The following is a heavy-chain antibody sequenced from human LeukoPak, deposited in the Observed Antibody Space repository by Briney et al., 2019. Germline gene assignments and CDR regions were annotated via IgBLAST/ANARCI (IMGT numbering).Heavy chain of an antibody. D-gene: IGHD6-19*01. Sequence: SETLSLTCTVSGGSISSYYWSWIRQPPGKGLEWIGYIHYSGSTNYNPSLKSRVTISVDTSKNQFSLKLSSVTAADTAVYYCARGGGIAVAGDFDYWGQGTLVTVSS. CDR1: GGSISSYY. V-gene: IGHV4-59*01. CDR3: ARGGGIAVAGDFDY. CDR2: IHYSGST. J-gene: IGHJ4*02.